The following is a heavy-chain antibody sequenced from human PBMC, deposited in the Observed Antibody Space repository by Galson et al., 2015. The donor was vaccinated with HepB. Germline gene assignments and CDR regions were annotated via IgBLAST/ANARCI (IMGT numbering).Heavy chain of an antibody. J-gene: IGHJ4*02. V-gene: IGHV3-7*01. D-gene: IGHD6-6*01. CDR3: ARGGGTLSSSHLYYFDY. CDR1: GLTFSNYW. CDR2: IKEDGIEK. Sequence: SLRLSCAASGLTFSNYWMNWVRQAPGKGLEWVANIKEDGIEKYYVDSVKGRFTISRDNSKNTLYLQMNSLRAEDTAVYYCARGGGTLSSSHLYYFDYWGQGTLVTVSS.